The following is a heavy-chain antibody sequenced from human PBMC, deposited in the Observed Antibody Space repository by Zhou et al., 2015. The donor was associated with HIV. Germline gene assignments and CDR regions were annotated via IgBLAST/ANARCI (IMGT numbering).Heavy chain of an antibody. V-gene: IGHV3-49*05. D-gene: IGHD5-12*01. J-gene: IGHJ6*01. Sequence: EVQLVESGGGLIKPGRSLRLSCTALGFTLGDYGVSWFRQAPGKGLEWVGCIRSAGYGGTTEYAASVKGRFSISRDDSKSIAYLQMNSLEREDTSIYYCSRDRVGIDEDSRLRFTHGFFRYYSLDVWGRGTTVIVSS. CDR1: GFTLGDYG. CDR2: IRSAGYGGTT. CDR3: SRDRVGIDEDSRLRFTHGFFRYYSLDV.